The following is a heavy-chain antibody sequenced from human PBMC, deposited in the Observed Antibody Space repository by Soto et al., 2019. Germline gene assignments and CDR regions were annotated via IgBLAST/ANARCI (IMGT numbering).Heavy chain of an antibody. D-gene: IGHD2-21*02. CDR2: IYLGDSDT. J-gene: IGHJ3*02. Sequence: PGESLKISCKGSGYSFTSYWIGWVRQMPGKGLEWMGIIYLGDSDTRYSPSFQGQVTISADRSISTAYLQWSSLKASDTAMYYCATQRWEYCRGDCDSNAYDIWGQGTTVTVSS. CDR3: ATQRWEYCRGDCDSNAYDI. CDR1: GYSFTSYW. V-gene: IGHV5-51*01.